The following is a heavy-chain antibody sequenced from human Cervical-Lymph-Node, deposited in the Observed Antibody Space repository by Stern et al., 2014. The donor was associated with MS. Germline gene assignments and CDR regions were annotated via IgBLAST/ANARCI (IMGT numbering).Heavy chain of an antibody. CDR2: INTKTGKS. Sequence: QVQLVQSGSELKKPGASVKVSCKVSGYNFTNFAMNWVRQAPGQGLEWMGWINTKTGKSTYAQEFTGRFVFSLDTSVSTAHLQISSLKAEDTAIYYCARDFVDIPMVTRSDYLDCWGQGTLVTVSS. CDR3: ARDFVDIPMVTRSDYLDC. D-gene: IGHD5-18*01. CDR1: GYNFTNFA. V-gene: IGHV7-4-1*02. J-gene: IGHJ4*02.